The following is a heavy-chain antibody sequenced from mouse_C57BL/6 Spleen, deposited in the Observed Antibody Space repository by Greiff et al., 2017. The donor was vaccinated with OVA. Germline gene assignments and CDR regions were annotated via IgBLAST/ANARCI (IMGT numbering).Heavy chain of an antibody. Sequence: EVHLVESEGGLVQPGSSMKLSCTASGFTFSDYYMAWVRQVPEKGLEWVANINYDGSSTYYLDSLKSRFIISRDNAKNILYLQMSSLKSEDTATYYCASVITTVVAPYWYFDVWGTGTTVTVSS. CDR2: INYDGSST. D-gene: IGHD1-1*01. CDR1: GFTFSDYY. CDR3: ASVITTVVAPYWYFDV. J-gene: IGHJ1*03. V-gene: IGHV5-16*01.